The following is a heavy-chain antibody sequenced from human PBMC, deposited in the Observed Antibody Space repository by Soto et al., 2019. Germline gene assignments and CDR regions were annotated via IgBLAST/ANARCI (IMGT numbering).Heavy chain of an antibody. CDR1: GVSFTGYY. J-gene: IGHJ4*02. V-gene: IGHV4-34*01. CDR3: ATPYYNFWSAHYHAYFDY. CDR2: INHSGST. Sequence: VQLQQWGAGLLKPSETLSLTCAVYGVSFTGYYWSWIRQPPGKGLEWIGEINHSGSTNYNPSLKSRVTISVDTYKKQFSLKLSSVTAADTAVYYCATPYYNFWSAHYHAYFDYWGQGNLVTVSS. D-gene: IGHD3-3*01.